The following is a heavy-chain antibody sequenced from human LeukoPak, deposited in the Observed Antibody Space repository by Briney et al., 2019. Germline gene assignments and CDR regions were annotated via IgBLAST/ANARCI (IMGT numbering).Heavy chain of an antibody. CDR1: GGSISSYY. V-gene: IGHV4-4*07. Sequence: SETLSLTCTVSGGSISSYYWSWIRQPAGKGLEWIGRIYTSGSTNYNPSLKSRVTMSVDTSKNQFSLKLSSVTAADTAVYYCARGSSLIAARPPAGFEYWGQGTLVTVSS. D-gene: IGHD6-6*01. J-gene: IGHJ4*02. CDR3: ARGSSLIAARPPAGFEY. CDR2: IYTSGST.